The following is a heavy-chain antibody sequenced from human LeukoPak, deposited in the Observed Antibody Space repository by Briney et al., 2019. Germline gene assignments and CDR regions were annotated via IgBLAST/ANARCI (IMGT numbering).Heavy chain of an antibody. CDR3: ARSLIYGSSSPFDY. Sequence: PSETLSLTCTVSGGSISSSSYYWGWIRQPPGKGLEWIGSIYYSGSTYYNPSLKSRVTISVDTSKNQFSLKLSSVTAADTAVYYCARSLIYGSSSPFDYWGQGTLVTVSS. CDR2: IYYSGST. V-gene: IGHV4-39*07. J-gene: IGHJ4*02. CDR1: GGSISSSSYY. D-gene: IGHD6-6*01.